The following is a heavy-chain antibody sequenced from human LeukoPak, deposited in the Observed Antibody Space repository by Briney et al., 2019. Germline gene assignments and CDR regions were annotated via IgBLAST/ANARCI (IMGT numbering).Heavy chain of an antibody. CDR2: ISSSGSPI. Sequence: PGGSLRLSCAASGFTFSSSEVDWVRQAPGKGLEWVSYISSSGSPIYYADSVKGRFTISRDNAKNSLYLQMNSLRAEDTAVYYCASGGQSDYWGQGTLVTVSS. V-gene: IGHV3-48*03. CDR3: ASGGQSDY. CDR1: GFTFSSSE. J-gene: IGHJ4*02.